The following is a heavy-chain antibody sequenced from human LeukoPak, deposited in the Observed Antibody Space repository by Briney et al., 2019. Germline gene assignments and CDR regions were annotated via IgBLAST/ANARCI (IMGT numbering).Heavy chain of an antibody. D-gene: IGHD2-2*01. V-gene: IGHV4-4*09. Sequence: KPSETLSLTCTVSGSISGYYWSWIRQPPGKGLEWIGYIYTSGSTNYNPSLESRVTISADTSKNQFSLDLSSVTAADTAVYYCARQKCTSTSCLTKNAFDIWGQGTMVTVSS. J-gene: IGHJ3*02. CDR2: IYTSGST. CDR1: GSISGYY. CDR3: ARQKCTSTSCLTKNAFDI.